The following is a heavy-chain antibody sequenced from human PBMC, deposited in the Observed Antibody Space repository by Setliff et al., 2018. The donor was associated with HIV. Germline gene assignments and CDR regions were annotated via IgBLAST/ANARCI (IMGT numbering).Heavy chain of an antibody. CDR3: AKDRSGSYSFARD. Sequence: SCKASGYTFTSYGISWVRQAPGQGLEWLSYISSSGSTIYYADSVKGRFTVSRDNAKDSLYLQMNSLRAEDTAVYYCAKDRSGSYSFARDWGQGTLVTVSS. D-gene: IGHD1-26*01. V-gene: IGHV3-48*03. CDR1: GYTFTSYG. J-gene: IGHJ4*02. CDR2: ISSSGSTI.